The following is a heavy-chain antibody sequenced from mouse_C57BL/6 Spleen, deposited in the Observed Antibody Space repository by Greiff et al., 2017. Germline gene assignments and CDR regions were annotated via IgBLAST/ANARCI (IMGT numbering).Heavy chain of an antibody. CDR1: GYTFTSYW. Sequence: QLQQPGAERVKPGASVKLSCKASGYTFTSYWMQWVKQRPGQGLEWIGEIDPSDSYTNYNQKFKGKATLTVDTSSSTAYMQLSSLTSEDSAVYYGARNYGRDYWGQGTTLTVSS. J-gene: IGHJ2*01. CDR2: IDPSDSYT. CDR3: ARNYGRDY. V-gene: IGHV1-50*01. D-gene: IGHD1-1*01.